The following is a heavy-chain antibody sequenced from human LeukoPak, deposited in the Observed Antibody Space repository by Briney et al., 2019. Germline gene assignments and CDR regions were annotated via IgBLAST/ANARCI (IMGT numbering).Heavy chain of an antibody. D-gene: IGHD3-10*01. CDR3: ARHCHRKPNPMVRGIPDYFDY. Sequence: SETLSLTCAVYGGSFSGYYWSWIRQPPGKGLEWIGSTYYGGSTYYNPSLKSRVTISVDTSMNQFSLKLSSVTAADTAVYYCARHCHRKPNPMVRGIPDYFDYWGQGTLVTVSS. CDR2: TYYGGST. CDR1: GGSFSGYY. V-gene: IGHV4-34*01. J-gene: IGHJ4*02.